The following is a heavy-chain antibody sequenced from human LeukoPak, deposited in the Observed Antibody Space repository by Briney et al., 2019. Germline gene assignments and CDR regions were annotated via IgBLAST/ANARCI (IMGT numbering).Heavy chain of an antibody. CDR1: GFTFSSYS. CDR2: ISSSSSYI. D-gene: IGHD2-2*01. Sequence: KPGGSLRLSCAASGFTFSSYSMNWVRQAPGKGLEWVSSISSSSSYIYYADSVKGRFTISRDNAKNSLYLQMNSLRAEDTAAYYCARDRAAYCSSTSCYPGRTFDYWGQGTLVTVSS. CDR3: ARDRAAYCSSTSCYPGRTFDY. J-gene: IGHJ4*02. V-gene: IGHV3-21*01.